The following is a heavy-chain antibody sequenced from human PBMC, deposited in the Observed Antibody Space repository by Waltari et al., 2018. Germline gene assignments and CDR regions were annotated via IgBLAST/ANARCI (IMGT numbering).Heavy chain of an antibody. CDR3: ARNQNGAFDV. D-gene: IGHD2-2*01. J-gene: IGHJ3*01. CDR1: GVSISSPF. V-gene: IGHV4-4*07. Sequence: QVQLQESGPGLVTPSETLSLTCTVSGVSISSPFWTWIRQPAGKGLEWVGRIRTSGVTDYSPSLKSRVTMSVDTSKNQFSLRLSSVTAADTAVYYCARNQNGAFDVWGQGTRVTVSS. CDR2: IRTSGVT.